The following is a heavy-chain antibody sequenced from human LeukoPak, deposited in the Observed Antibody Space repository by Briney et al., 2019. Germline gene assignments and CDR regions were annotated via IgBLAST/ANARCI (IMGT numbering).Heavy chain of an antibody. Sequence: PGGSLRLSCAASGFTFSSYSMNWVRQAPGEWLEWVSSISSSSSYIYYADSVKGRFTISRDNAKNSLYLQMNSLRAEDTAVYYCARDSFGGSYPNWFDPWGQETLVTVSS. J-gene: IGHJ5*02. CDR3: ARDSFGGSYPNWFDP. CDR1: GFTFSSYS. V-gene: IGHV3-21*01. CDR2: ISSSSSYI. D-gene: IGHD1-26*01.